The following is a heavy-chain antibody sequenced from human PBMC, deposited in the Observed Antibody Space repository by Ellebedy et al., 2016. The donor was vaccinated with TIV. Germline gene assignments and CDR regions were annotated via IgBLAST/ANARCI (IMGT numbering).Heavy chain of an antibody. D-gene: IGHD3-22*01. J-gene: IGHJ4*02. Sequence: GESLKISXAASGFTFSSYWMHWVRQAPGKGLVWVSRINSDGSSTSYADSVKGRFTISRDNAKNTLYLQMNSLRAEDTAVYYCARVDYYDSSGYYYDYWGQGTLVTVSS. CDR3: ARVDYYDSSGYYYDY. CDR1: GFTFSSYW. V-gene: IGHV3-74*01. CDR2: INSDGSST.